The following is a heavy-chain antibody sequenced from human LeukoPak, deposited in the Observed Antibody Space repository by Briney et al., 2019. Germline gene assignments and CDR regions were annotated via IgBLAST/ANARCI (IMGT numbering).Heavy chain of an antibody. CDR3: TSTRRQWLVHYYYYYGMDV. CDR1: GFTFSNAW. V-gene: IGHV3-15*05. J-gene: IGHJ6*04. Sequence: GGSLRLSCAASGFTFSNAWMSWVRQAPGKGLEWVGRIKSKTDGGTTEYAAPVKGRFTISRDDSKNTLYLQMNSLKTEDTAVYYCTSTRRQWLVHYYYYYGMDVWGKGTTVTVSS. CDR2: IKSKTDGGTT. D-gene: IGHD6-19*01.